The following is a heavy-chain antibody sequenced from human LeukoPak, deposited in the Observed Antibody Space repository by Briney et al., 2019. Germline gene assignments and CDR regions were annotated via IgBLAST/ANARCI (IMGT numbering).Heavy chain of an antibody. V-gene: IGHV3-66*01. J-gene: IGHJ6*02. CDR2: IYGGGST. CDR1: GFTVSSNY. Sequence: PGGSLRLSCAASGFTVSSNYMSWVRQAPGKGLEWVSVIYGGGSTYYADSVKGRFTISRDNSKNTLYLQMNSLRAEDTAVYYCARDRVLGIAAAAPNYYYYGMDVWGQGTTVTVSS. D-gene: IGHD6-13*01. CDR3: ARDRVLGIAAAAPNYYYYGMDV.